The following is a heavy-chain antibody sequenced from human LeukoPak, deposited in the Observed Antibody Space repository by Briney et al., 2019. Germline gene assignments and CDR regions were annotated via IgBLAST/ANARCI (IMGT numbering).Heavy chain of an antibody. D-gene: IGHD3-22*01. CDR2: IYSGGST. CDR3: ARDSRGYDSSGYYLGHDAFDI. V-gene: IGHV3-66*01. J-gene: IGHJ3*02. Sequence: PGGSLRLSCAASGFSVSSNYMNWVRQAPGKGLEWVSVIYSGGSTYYADSVKGRFTISRDNSKNTLYLQMNSLRAEDTAVYYCARDSRGYDSSGYYLGHDAFDIWGQGTMVTVSS. CDR1: GFSVSSNY.